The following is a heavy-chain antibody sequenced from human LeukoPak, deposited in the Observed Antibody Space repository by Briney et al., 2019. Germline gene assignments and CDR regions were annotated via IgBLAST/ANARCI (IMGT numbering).Heavy chain of an antibody. J-gene: IGHJ4*02. CDR3: AKRGVVIRVILVGFHKEAYYFDS. V-gene: IGHV3-23*01. D-gene: IGHD3-22*01. CDR2: ISGSGGST. CDR1: GFTLSNYG. Sequence: GGSLRLSCRVSGFTLSNYGMSWVRQAPGKGLEWVAGISGSGGSTKYADSVKGRFTISRDNPKNTLYLQMTSLRAEDTAVYFCAKRGVVIRVILVGFHKEAYYFDSWGQGALVTVSS.